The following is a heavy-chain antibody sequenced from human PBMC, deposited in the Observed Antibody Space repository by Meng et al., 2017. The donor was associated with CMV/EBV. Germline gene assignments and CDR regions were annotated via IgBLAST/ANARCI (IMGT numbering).Heavy chain of an antibody. V-gene: IGHV3-21*01. CDR3: ARATPWDEFDY. D-gene: IGHD1-26*01. Sequence: GESLKISCAASGFTFSSYSMNWVRQAPGKGLEWVSSISSSSSYIYYADSVKGRFTISRDNAKNSLYLQMNSLRAEDTAVYYCARATPWDEFDYWGQGTLVTVSS. J-gene: IGHJ4*02. CDR1: GFTFSSYS. CDR2: ISSSSSYI.